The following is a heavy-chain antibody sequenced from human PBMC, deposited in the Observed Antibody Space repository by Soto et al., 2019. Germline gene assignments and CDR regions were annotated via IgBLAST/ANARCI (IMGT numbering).Heavy chain of an antibody. CDR1: GFNFTSSA. CDR3: AAALHDYGDYVGFYFDY. V-gene: IGHV1-58*01. D-gene: IGHD4-17*01. Sequence: QMQLVQSGPEVKKPGTSVNVSCKASGFNFTSSAVQWVRQARGQRLVFIGWIVVGSGNTNYAQKFQERVTITRDMSTSTAYMELSSLRSEDTAVYYCAAALHDYGDYVGFYFDYWGQGTLVTVSS. J-gene: IGHJ4*02. CDR2: IVVGSGNT.